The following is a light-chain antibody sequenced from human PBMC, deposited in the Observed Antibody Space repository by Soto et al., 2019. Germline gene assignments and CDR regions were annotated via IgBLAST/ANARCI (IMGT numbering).Light chain of an antibody. CDR1: QDISND. Sequence: DIQMTHSPSSLSASVGDRVTITCRASQDISNDLGWYQQKPGKAPKRLIYPASSFQSGVPSRFSGSGSGTDFTLTISTLQPEDFATYYCIQHNSYQLTFGVGTKVDIX. CDR2: PAS. CDR3: IQHNSYQLT. J-gene: IGKJ4*01. V-gene: IGKV1-17*01.